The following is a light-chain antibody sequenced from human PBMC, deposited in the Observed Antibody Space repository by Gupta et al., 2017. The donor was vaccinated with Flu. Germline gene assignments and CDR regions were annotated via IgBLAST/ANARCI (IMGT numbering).Light chain of an antibody. CDR2: GKN. V-gene: IGLV3-19*01. Sequence: SSELTQDPAVSVALGQTVRITCQGDSLRSYYASWYQQKPGQAPVLVIYGKNNRPSGIPDRFSGSSSGNTASLTIKGAQAEDEADYYCNYRDTSGNHRVFGGGTKLTVL. CDR3: NYRDTSGNHRV. CDR1: SLRSYY. J-gene: IGLJ3*02.